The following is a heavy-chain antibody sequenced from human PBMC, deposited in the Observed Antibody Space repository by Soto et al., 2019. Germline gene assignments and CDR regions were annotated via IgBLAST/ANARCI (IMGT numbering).Heavy chain of an antibody. CDR3: AHRRGYTYDFWSGYYLPGPAYGMDV. CDR2: IYWDDDK. Sequence: GSGPTLVNPTQTLTLTCTFSGFSLTTSGVGVGWIRQPPRKALEWLALIYWDDDKRYSPSLKSRLTITKDTSKNQVVLTMTNMDPVDTATYYCAHRRGYTYDFWSGYYLPGPAYGMDVWGQGTTVTVSS. CDR1: GFSLTTSGVG. J-gene: IGHJ6*02. V-gene: IGHV2-5*02. D-gene: IGHD3-3*01.